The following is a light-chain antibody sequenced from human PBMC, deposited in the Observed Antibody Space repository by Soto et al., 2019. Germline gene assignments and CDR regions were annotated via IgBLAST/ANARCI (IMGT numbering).Light chain of an antibody. CDR2: DAS. Sequence: EFVLTQSPGTLSVSPGERATLSCRASQTVRNNYLAWYQQKPGQAPRLLIYDASSRATGIPDRFSGGGSGTDFTLTISRLEPEDFAVYYCHHYGSSPITFGQGPRLEI. V-gene: IGKV3-20*01. J-gene: IGKJ5*01. CDR3: HHYGSSPIT. CDR1: QTVRNNY.